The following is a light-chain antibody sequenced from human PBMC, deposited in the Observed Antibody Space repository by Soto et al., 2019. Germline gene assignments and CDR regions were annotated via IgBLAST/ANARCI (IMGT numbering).Light chain of an antibody. V-gene: IGLV2-8*01. J-gene: IGLJ2*01. CDR1: SSDVGGYNY. Sequence: QSALTQPPSASGSPGQSVAISCTGTSSDVGGYNYVSWYQQHPGKAPKLMIYEVNKRPSGVPDRFSGSKSGNTASLTISGLQAEDEADYYYCSYAGSYTLWVFGGGTKLTVL. CDR2: EVN. CDR3: CSYAGSYTLWV.